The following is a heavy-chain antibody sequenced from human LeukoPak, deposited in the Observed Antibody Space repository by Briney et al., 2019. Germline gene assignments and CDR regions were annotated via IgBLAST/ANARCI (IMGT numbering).Heavy chain of an antibody. J-gene: IGHJ4*02. CDR2: IKQDGSEK. Sequence: GGSLRLSCAASGFTFSNYWMSWVRQAPGKGLEWVANIKQDGSEKYYVDSVKGRFTISRDNAKNSLYLQMNSLRAEDTAVYYCARNHLLYSSTSDFDYWGQGTLVTVSS. CDR3: ARNHLLYSSTSDFDY. V-gene: IGHV3-7*01. D-gene: IGHD6-13*01. CDR1: GFTFSNYW.